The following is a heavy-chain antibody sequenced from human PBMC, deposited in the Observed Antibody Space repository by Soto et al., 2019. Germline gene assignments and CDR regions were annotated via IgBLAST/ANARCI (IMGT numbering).Heavy chain of an antibody. Sequence: AASVKVSCKASGGTFSSYAISWVRQAPGQGLEWMGGIIPIFGTANYAQKFQGRVTITADESTSTAYMELSSLRSEDTAVYYCAAGSSSLGRAPAWGQGTLVTVSS. CDR1: GGTFSSYA. D-gene: IGHD6-6*01. J-gene: IGHJ4*02. CDR2: IIPIFGTA. CDR3: AAGSSSLGRAPA. V-gene: IGHV1-69*13.